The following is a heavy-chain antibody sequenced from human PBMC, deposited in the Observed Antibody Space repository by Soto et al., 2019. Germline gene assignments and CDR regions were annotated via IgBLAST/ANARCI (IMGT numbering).Heavy chain of an antibody. CDR3: ARRYIRGYSLDY. Sequence: ASETLSLTCTVSGGSIISSSYYWVWIRQPPGKGLEWIGSIYYSGSTYYNPSLKSRVTISVDTSKNQFSLKLSSVTAADTAVYYCARRYIRGYSLDYWGQGTLVTVSS. CDR2: IYYSGST. CDR1: GGSIISSSYY. V-gene: IGHV4-39*01. D-gene: IGHD5-18*01. J-gene: IGHJ4*02.